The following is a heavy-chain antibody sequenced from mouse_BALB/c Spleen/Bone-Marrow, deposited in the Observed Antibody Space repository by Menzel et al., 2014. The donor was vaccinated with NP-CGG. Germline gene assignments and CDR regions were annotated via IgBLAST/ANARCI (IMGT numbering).Heavy chain of an antibody. D-gene: IGHD2-1*01. V-gene: IGHV1-18*01. J-gene: IGHJ4*01. Sequence: VQLQQSGPELVKPGASVKIPRKASGYTFTDYNMDWVKQSHGKSLEWIGDINPNNGGTIYNQKFKGKATLTVDKSSSTVHMALRSVTSEDTAVYYCERAGHLYYCNVYAMVYWAQRPSDPLSS. CDR1: GYTFTDYN. CDR2: INPNNGGT. CDR3: ERAGHLYYCNVYAMVY.